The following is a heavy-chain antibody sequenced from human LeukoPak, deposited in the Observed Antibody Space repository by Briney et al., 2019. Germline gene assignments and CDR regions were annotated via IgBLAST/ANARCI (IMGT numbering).Heavy chain of an antibody. V-gene: IGHV1-2*02. J-gene: IGHJ4*02. CDR2: INPNSGGT. CDR3: ARQNLGWSPAEY. Sequence: GGSVKVSCKASGYTFTGYYMHWVRQAPGQGLEWMGWINPNSGGTNYAQKFQGRVTMTRDTSISTAYMELSRLRSDDTAVYYCARQNLGWSPAEYWGQGTLVTVSS. D-gene: IGHD6-19*01. CDR1: GYTFTGYY.